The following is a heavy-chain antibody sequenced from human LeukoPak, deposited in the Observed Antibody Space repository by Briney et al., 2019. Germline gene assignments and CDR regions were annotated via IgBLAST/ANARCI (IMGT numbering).Heavy chain of an antibody. Sequence: SVKVSCKASGGTFSSYAISWVRQAPGQGLEWMGGIIPIFGTANYAQKFQGRVTTTADESTSTAYMELSSLRSEDTAVYYCARALDYYDSSGRTFGYWGQGTLVTVSS. V-gene: IGHV1-69*01. CDR2: IIPIFGTA. CDR3: ARALDYYDSSGRTFGY. D-gene: IGHD3-22*01. CDR1: GGTFSSYA. J-gene: IGHJ4*02.